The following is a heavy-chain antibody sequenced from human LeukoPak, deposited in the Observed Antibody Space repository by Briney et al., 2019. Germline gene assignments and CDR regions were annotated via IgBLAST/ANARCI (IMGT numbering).Heavy chain of an antibody. Sequence: PGGSLRLSCASSGFTFTSYAVSWVRQAPGKGLEWVSTISYSGGTTYHTDSVKGRFTISRDISKNTVYLQTNSLKAEDTAVYYCAKDGVVRGLGPYYFDSWGQGSLVTVSS. CDR2: ISYSGGTT. J-gene: IGHJ4*02. V-gene: IGHV3-23*01. CDR3: AKDGVVRGLGPYYFDS. D-gene: IGHD3-10*01. CDR1: GFTFTSYA.